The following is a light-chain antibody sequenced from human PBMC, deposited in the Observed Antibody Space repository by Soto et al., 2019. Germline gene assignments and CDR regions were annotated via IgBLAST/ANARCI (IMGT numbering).Light chain of an antibody. V-gene: IGLV2-23*01. J-gene: IGLJ2*01. CDR1: SSDVGSYNL. CDR2: EGT. CDR3: CSYAGSSTCV. Sequence: QSALTQPASVSGSPGQSITISCTGTSSDVGSYNLVSWYQQHPGKAPKLMIYEGTKRPSGVSNRFSGSKSGITASLTISGLQVEDEADYYCCSYAGSSTCVFGGGTTLTVL.